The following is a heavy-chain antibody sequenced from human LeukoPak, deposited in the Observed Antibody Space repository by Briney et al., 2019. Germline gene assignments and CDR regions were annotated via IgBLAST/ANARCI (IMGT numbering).Heavy chain of an antibody. J-gene: IGHJ4*02. CDR1: GFTFSSYS. V-gene: IGHV3-21*01. D-gene: IGHD3-10*01. CDR2: ISSSSSYI. Sequence: PGGSLRLSCAASGFTFSSYSMNWVRQAPGKGLEWVSSISSSSSYIYYADSVKGRFTIPRDNAKNSLYLQMNSLRAEDTAVYYCARDRAVRGVDFDYWGQGTLVTVSS. CDR3: ARDRAVRGVDFDY.